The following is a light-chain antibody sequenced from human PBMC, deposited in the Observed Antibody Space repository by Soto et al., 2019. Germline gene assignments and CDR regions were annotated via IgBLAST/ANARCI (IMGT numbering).Light chain of an antibody. CDR2: KTV. CDR3: ASWDDSPSAHVV. CDR1: GSNVGSNH. J-gene: IGLJ2*01. V-gene: IGLV1-47*01. Sequence: QSVLTQPPSASGTPGQRVTISCSGSGSNVGSNHVSWYQQLPGTAPKLLIYKTVQRPSWVPERFSGFKSATSAALAIRDLRAEDEADDYCASWDDSPSAHVVFGGGTKLTVL.